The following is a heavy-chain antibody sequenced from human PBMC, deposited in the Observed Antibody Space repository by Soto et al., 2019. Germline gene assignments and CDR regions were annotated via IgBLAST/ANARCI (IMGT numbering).Heavy chain of an antibody. CDR2: IIPIFGTA. V-gene: IGHV1-69*13. D-gene: IGHD6-13*01. CDR1: GGTFSSYA. Sequence: SVKVSCKAAGGTFSSYAISWVRQAPGQGLEWMGGIIPIFGTANYAQKFQGRVTITADESTSTAYMELSGLRSEDTAVYYCARVAAAATGGFDYWGQGTLVTVSS. CDR3: ARVAAAATGGFDY. J-gene: IGHJ4*02.